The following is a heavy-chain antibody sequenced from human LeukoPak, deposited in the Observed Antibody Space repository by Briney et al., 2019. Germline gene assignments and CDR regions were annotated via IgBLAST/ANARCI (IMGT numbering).Heavy chain of an antibody. CDR1: GGTFSSYA. CDR2: IIPIFGTA. V-gene: IGHV1-69*13. CDR3: ARGTSRAYSSSWADY. J-gene: IGHJ4*02. D-gene: IGHD6-13*01. Sequence: SVKVSCKASGGTFSSYAISWVRQAPGQGLEWMGGIIPIFGTANYAQKFQGKVTITADESTSTAYMELSSLRSEDTAVYYCARGTSRAYSSSWADYWGQGTLVTVSS.